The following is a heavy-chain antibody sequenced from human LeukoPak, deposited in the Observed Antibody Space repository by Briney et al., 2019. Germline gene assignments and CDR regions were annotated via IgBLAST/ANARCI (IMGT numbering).Heavy chain of an antibody. CDR1: GFTFSSFT. V-gene: IGHV3-21*01. J-gene: IGHJ5*02. Sequence: GGSLRLSCAASGFTFSSFTMNWVRQAPGKGLEWVSSISSGTTYIYYADSLKGRFTISRDNAKNSLYLQMNSLRAEDTAVYYCAKDPYRVVVATGNYLDPWGQGTLVTVSA. CDR2: ISSGTTYI. CDR3: AKDPYRVVVATGNYLDP. D-gene: IGHD2-21*01.